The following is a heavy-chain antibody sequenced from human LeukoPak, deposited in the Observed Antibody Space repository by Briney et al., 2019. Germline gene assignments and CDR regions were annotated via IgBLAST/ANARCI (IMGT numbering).Heavy chain of an antibody. Sequence: SETLSLTCTVSGGSISSSSYYWGWIRQPPGKGLECIGSIYYSGSTYYNPSLKSRVTISVDTSRNQFSLKLTSVTAADTAVYYCAKSNCYGLVDIWGQGTMVTVSS. CDR2: IYYSGST. D-gene: IGHD3-10*01. J-gene: IGHJ3*02. CDR1: GGSISSSSYY. CDR3: AKSNCYGLVDI. V-gene: IGHV4-39*07.